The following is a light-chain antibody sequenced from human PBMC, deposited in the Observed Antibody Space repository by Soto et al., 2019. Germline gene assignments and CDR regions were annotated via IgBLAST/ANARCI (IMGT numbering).Light chain of an antibody. V-gene: IGKV2-30*02. CDR1: QSLVHSDGIAY. J-gene: IGKJ5*01. CDR3: MQGALWPIT. Sequence: DVVMTQSPLSLPVTLRQPASISCKSNQSLVHSDGIAYFSWFQQRPGRSPRRLIYKVSNRDSGVPARLSGSGAGTDFALKIRRVEAEDVGLYCCMQGALWPITFGQGTRLEIK. CDR2: KVS.